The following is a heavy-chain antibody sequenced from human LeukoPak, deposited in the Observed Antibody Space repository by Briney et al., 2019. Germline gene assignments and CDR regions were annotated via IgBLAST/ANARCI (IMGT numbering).Heavy chain of an antibody. Sequence: SVKVSCKASGGTFSNYAISWVRQAPGQGLEWMGRIIPMLGVVNYAQKFQGRVTITADKSTSTAYMEVSSLRSEDTAVYYCASPLHDAFDIWGQGTKVTVSS. V-gene: IGHV1-69*04. CDR2: IIPMLGVV. CDR1: GGTFSNYA. J-gene: IGHJ3*02. CDR3: ASPLHDAFDI.